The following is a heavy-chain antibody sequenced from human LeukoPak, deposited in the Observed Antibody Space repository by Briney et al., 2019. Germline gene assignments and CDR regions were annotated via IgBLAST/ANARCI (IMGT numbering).Heavy chain of an antibody. CDR2: IYSGGST. Sequence: GGSLRLSCAASGFTVSSNYMSWVRQAPGKGLEWVSVIYSGGSTYYADSVKGRFTISRDNSKNTLYLQMNSLRAEGTAVYYCARVRVGATIDYWGQGTLVTVSS. J-gene: IGHJ4*02. CDR3: ARVRVGATIDY. V-gene: IGHV3-53*01. D-gene: IGHD1-26*01. CDR1: GFTVSSNY.